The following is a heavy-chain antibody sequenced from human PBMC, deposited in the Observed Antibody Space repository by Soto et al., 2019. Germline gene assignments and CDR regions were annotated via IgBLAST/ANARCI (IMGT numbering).Heavy chain of an antibody. CDR1: GDSVSSSY. V-gene: IGHV4-59*02. D-gene: IGHD1-26*01. Sequence: SETLYLTCTVSGDSVSSSYWSWIRQPPGKGLEWIGFIYNSGSTKYNPSLMNRATISLDTSKNQFSLKLTSVTAADTAVYYCAREGSGSYYNWFDPWGQGTLVT. CDR3: AREGSGSYYNWFDP. CDR2: IYNSGST. J-gene: IGHJ5*02.